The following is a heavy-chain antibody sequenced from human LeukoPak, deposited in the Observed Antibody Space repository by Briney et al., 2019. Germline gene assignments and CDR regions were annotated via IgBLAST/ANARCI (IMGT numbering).Heavy chain of an antibody. CDR2: IKQDGSEK. V-gene: IGHV3-7*01. J-gene: IGHJ2*01. CDR3: ARDRSVGATVDWYFDL. Sequence: PGGSLRLSCAASGFTFSSYWMSWVRQAPGKGLEWVANIKQDGSEKYYVDSVKGRFTISRDNAKNSLYLQMNSLRAEDTAVYYWARDRSVGATVDWYFDLWGRGTLVTVSS. D-gene: IGHD1-26*01. CDR1: GFTFSSYW.